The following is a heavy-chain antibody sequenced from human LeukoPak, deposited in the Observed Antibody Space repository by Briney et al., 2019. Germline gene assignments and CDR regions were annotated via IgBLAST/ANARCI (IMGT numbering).Heavy chain of an antibody. D-gene: IGHD1-26*01. Sequence: SETLSLTCTVSGGSISTYYWSWIRQPPGKGLEWIGYIYYSGSTNYNPSLKSRVTISVDLSKNQFSLKLSSVTAADTAVYYCARESVYSGRYYAFDIWGQGTMVTVSS. V-gene: IGHV4-59*01. J-gene: IGHJ3*02. CDR2: IYYSGST. CDR1: GGSISTYY. CDR3: ARESVYSGRYYAFDI.